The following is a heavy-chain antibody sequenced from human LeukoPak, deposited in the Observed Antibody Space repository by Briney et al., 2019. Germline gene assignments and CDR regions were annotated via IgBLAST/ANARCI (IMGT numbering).Heavy chain of an antibody. V-gene: IGHV3-73*01. CDR3: TRHPDRITFGGAMGAFDI. D-gene: IGHD3-16*01. CDR1: GFTFSGSA. CDR2: IRSKANSYAT. Sequence: PGGSLRLSCAASGFTFSGSAMHWVRQASGKGLEWVGRIRSKANSYATAYAASVKGRFTISRDDSKNTAYLQMNSLKTEDTAVYYCTRHPDRITFGGAMGAFDIWGQGTMVTVSS. J-gene: IGHJ3*02.